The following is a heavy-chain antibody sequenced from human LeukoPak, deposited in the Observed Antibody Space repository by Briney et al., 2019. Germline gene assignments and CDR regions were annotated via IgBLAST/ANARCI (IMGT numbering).Heavy chain of an antibody. V-gene: IGHV3-74*01. CDR2: INSDGSST. CDR3: ARGPYSSGWYDLGGYYYYYMDV. D-gene: IGHD6-19*01. J-gene: IGHJ6*03. Sequence: GGSLRLSCAASGFTFSSYWMHWVRQAPGKGLVWVSRINSDGSSTSYADSVKGRFTISRDNSKNTLYLQMNSLRAEDTAVYYCARGPYSSGWYDLGGYYYYYMDVWGKGTTVTVSS. CDR1: GFTFSSYW.